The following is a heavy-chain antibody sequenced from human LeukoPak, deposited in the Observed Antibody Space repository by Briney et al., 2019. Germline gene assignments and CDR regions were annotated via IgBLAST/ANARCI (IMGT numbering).Heavy chain of an antibody. Sequence: PGGSLRLSCGASGSTFSNYAMSWVRQAPGKGLEWVSTMSGSGGRTYYADSVKGRFTISRDSSKNTLYLQMNSLRAEDTAVYYCAKYCSGGNCYSGFDYWGQGTLVTVSS. J-gene: IGHJ4*02. D-gene: IGHD2-15*01. V-gene: IGHV3-23*01. CDR2: MSGSGGRT. CDR3: AKYCSGGNCYSGFDY. CDR1: GSTFSNYA.